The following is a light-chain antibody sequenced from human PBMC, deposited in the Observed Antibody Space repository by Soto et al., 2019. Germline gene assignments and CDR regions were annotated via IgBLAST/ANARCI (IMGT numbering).Light chain of an antibody. V-gene: IGLV3-25*02. CDR1: ALPKQY. CDR3: QSADTRGNYGP. Sequence: SYELTQPPSVSVSPGQTARITCSGDALPKQYAYWYQQKPGQAPVVVIYKDSERPSGIPERFSGSSSGTAATWTISGVHAEDEADYYCQSADTRGNYGPFGGGTKLTVL. J-gene: IGLJ2*01. CDR2: KDS.